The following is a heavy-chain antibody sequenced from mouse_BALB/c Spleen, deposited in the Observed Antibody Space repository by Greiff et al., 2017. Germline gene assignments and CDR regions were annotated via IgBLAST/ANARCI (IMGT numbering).Heavy chain of an antibody. J-gene: IGHJ4*01. V-gene: IGHV7-3*02. D-gene: IGHD1-1*01. CDR2: IRNKANGYTT. Sequence: EVMLVESGGGLVQPGGSLRLSCATSGFTFTDYYMSWVRQPPGKALEWLGFIRNKANGYTTEYSASVKGRFTISRDNSQSILYLQMNTLRAEDSATYYCARDMGGSSYGAMDYWGQGTSVTVSS. CDR1: GFTFTDYY. CDR3: ARDMGGSSYGAMDY.